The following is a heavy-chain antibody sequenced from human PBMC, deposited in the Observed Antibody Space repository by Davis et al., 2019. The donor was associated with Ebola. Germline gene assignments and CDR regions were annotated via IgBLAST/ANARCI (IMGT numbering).Heavy chain of an antibody. J-gene: IGHJ5*01. CDR2: ISYSGTT. CDR3: ARLPPSGATWIDS. Sequence: MPSETLSLTCTVSGGSISSGSYYWGWSRQPPGKGLEWIGRISYSGTTHYNPALRSRVTISVDTSKNQFSLTLSSVTAADTAVYYCARLPPSGATWIDSWGQGTLVTVSS. D-gene: IGHD1-26*01. CDR1: GGSISSGSYY. V-gene: IGHV4-39*01.